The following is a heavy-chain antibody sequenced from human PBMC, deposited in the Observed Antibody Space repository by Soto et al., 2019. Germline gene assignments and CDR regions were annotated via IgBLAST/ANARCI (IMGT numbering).Heavy chain of an antibody. V-gene: IGHV3-33*01. CDR2: IWYDGSNK. Sequence: GGSLRLSCAASGFTFSSYGMHWVRQAPGKGLEWVAVIWYDGSNKYYADSVKGRFTISRDNSKNTLYLQMNSLRAEDTAGYYCARAAAGTWAAFDIWGQGTMVTVSS. CDR1: GFTFSSYG. J-gene: IGHJ3*02. CDR3: ARAAAGTWAAFDI. D-gene: IGHD6-13*01.